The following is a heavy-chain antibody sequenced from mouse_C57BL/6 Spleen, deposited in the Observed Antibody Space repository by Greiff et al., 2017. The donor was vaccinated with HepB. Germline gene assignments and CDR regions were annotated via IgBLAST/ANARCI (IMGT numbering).Heavy chain of an antibody. D-gene: IGHD1-1*01. CDR3: ARWITTVVSSYYFDY. J-gene: IGHJ2*01. CDR2: IDPSDSYT. Sequence: QVQLQQPGAELVKPGASVKLSCKASGYTFTSYWMQWVKLRPGQGLEWIGEIDPSDSYTNYNQKFKGKATLTVDTSSSTAYMQLSSLTSEDSAVYYCARWITTVVSSYYFDYWGQGTTLTVSS. V-gene: IGHV1-50*01. CDR1: GYTFTSYW.